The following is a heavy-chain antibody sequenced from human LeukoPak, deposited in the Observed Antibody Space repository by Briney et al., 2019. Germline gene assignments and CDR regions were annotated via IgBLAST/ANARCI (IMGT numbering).Heavy chain of an antibody. CDR3: ARDLGHYYDSSGVFFDY. CDR1: GYTFTSYG. Sequence: ASVKVSCKASGYTFTSYGISWVRQAPGQGLEWMGWISAYNGNTNYAQKLQGRVTMTTDTSTSTAYMELRSLRSDDTAVYYCARDLGHYYDSSGVFFDYWGQGTLVTVSS. V-gene: IGHV1-18*01. D-gene: IGHD3-22*01. J-gene: IGHJ4*02. CDR2: ISAYNGNT.